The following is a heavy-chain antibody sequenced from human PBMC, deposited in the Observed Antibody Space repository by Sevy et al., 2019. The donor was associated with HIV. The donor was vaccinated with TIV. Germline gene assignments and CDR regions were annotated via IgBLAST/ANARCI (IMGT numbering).Heavy chain of an antibody. Sequence: SESLSLTCTVSGGSVSSDTYYCTWIRQPPGKGLEFIGYIYYNVRINYNPSLKSRVTISVDTSKNQFSLKVTSVTAADTAVYYCTRVGGLTDYGMDVWGQGTTVTVSS. V-gene: IGHV4-61*01. CDR3: TRVGGLTDYGMDV. CDR1: GGSVSSDTYY. J-gene: IGHJ6*02. CDR2: IYYNVRI. D-gene: IGHD1-26*01.